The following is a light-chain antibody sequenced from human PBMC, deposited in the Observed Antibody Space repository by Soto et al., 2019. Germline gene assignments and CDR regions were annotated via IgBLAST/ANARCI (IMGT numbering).Light chain of an antibody. CDR2: EVS. CDR3: NSYTSSNTYV. Sequence: QSVLTQPASVSGSPGQAIIISCSGSSSDVGAHNFVSWYQHHPGKAPKLMIYEVSNRPSGVSNRFSGSKSGNTASLTISGLQAEDEADYYCNSYTSSNTYVFGSGTKVTVL. J-gene: IGLJ1*01. CDR1: SSDVGAHNF. V-gene: IGLV2-14*01.